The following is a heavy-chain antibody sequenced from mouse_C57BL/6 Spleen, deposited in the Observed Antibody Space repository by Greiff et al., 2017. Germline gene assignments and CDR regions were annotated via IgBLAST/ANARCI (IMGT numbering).Heavy chain of an antibody. J-gene: IGHJ4*01. CDR3: ARDGIGDYYARDY. V-gene: IGHV1-7*01. CDR1: GYTFTSYW. Sequence: VQLQQSGAELAKPGASVKLSCKASGYTFTSYWMHWVKQRPGQGLEWIGYINPSSGYTKYTQKFKDKATLTADKSSSTAYMQLSILTYEDSAVYYCARDGIGDYYARDYWGQGTSVTVSS. D-gene: IGHD1-1*01. CDR2: INPSSGYT.